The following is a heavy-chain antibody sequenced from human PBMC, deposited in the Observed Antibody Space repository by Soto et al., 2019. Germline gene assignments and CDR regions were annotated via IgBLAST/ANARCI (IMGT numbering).Heavy chain of an antibody. CDR3: ARDRSALAPYYYAMDV. V-gene: IGHV4-59*01. CDR1: GGSLSNYY. Sequence: PSETLSLTCTVSGGSLSNYYWSWIRQPPGRGLEWIGNIYYSGTTNYNPSLRSPVTISIDTSKSQISLRLSSVTAADTAVYYCARDRSALAPYYYAMDVWGQGTTVTV. J-gene: IGHJ6*02. CDR2: IYYSGTT. D-gene: IGHD5-18*01.